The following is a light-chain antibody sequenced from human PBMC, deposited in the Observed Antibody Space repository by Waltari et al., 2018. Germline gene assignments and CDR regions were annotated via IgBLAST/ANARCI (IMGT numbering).Light chain of an antibody. CDR1: QDISNW. V-gene: IGKV1-12*01. Sequence: DIQMTQSPSTVSASVGDRITITCRASQDISNWLAWFQQKPGRAPNLLLSSASSMQSGXXSXXSGSGSXTXXTLTIXSXQPEXXXTYFCQQAKGFPLTFGGGTRVDLK. J-gene: IGKJ4*01. CDR2: SAS. CDR3: QQAKGFPLT.